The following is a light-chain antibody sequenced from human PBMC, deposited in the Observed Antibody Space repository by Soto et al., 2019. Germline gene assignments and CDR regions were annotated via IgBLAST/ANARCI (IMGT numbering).Light chain of an antibody. Sequence: DIVLTQTPLSSLVTLGQPASISCRSSQSLVHSDGNTYLNWLQQRPGQPPRLLIYEVSNRFSGVPDRFSGSGAGTDFTLEISRVEAEDVGVYYCMQTTQFPLTFGGGTKVDIK. J-gene: IGKJ4*01. CDR3: MQTTQFPLT. CDR2: EVS. CDR1: QSLVHSDGNTY. V-gene: IGKV2-24*01.